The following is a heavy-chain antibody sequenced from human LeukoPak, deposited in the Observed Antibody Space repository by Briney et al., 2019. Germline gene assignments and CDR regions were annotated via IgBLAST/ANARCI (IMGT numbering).Heavy chain of an antibody. CDR2: IKQDGSEK. CDR3: ARVRNPYLYGGSGSYHAPTSDAFDI. J-gene: IGHJ3*02. D-gene: IGHD3-10*01. CDR1: GFTFSSYW. Sequence: GGSLRLSCAASGFTFSSYWMSWVRQAPGKGLEWVANIKQDGSEKYYVDSVKGRFTISRDNAKNSLYLQMNSLRAEDTAVYYCARVRNPYLYGGSGSYHAPTSDAFDIWGQGTMVTVSS. V-gene: IGHV3-7*01.